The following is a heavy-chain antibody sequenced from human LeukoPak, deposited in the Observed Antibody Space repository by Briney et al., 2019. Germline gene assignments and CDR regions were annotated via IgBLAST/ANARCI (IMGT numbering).Heavy chain of an antibody. CDR1: GGTFSSYA. CDR2: IIPIFGTA. Sequence: SVKVSCKASGGTFSSYAISWVRQAPGQGLGWMGGIIPIFGTANYAQKFQGRVTITADESTSTAYMELSSLRSEDTAVYYCARVKQWLVPSDAFDIWGQGTMVTVSS. D-gene: IGHD6-19*01. V-gene: IGHV1-69*13. J-gene: IGHJ3*02. CDR3: ARVKQWLVPSDAFDI.